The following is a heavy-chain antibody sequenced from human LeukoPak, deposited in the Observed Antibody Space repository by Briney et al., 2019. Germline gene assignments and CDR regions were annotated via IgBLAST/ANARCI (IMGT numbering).Heavy chain of an antibody. CDR3: ARGQGNYDILTGYYY. V-gene: IGHV4-61*02. CDR2: IYISGST. J-gene: IGHJ4*02. Sequence: KSSETLSLTCTVSGGSISIGTYYWSWTRHPAGKGLEWIGRIYISGSTNYNPSLKSRVTISVDTSKNQFSLKLSSVTAPDTAVYYCARGQGNYDILTGYYYWGQGTLVSVSS. D-gene: IGHD3-9*01. CDR1: GGSISIGTYY.